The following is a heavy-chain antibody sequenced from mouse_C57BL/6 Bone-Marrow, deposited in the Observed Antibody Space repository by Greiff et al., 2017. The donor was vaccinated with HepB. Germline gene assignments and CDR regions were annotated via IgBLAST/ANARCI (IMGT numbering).Heavy chain of an antibody. CDR3: ARGGHKSYYYGSSYWYFDV. V-gene: IGHV1-12*01. J-gene: IGHJ1*03. CDR2: IYPGTGDT. D-gene: IGHD1-1*01. CDR1: GYTFTSYN. Sequence: QVQLQQSGAELVRPGASVKMSCKASGYTFTSYNMHWVKQTPRQGLEWMGAIYPGTGDTSYNQKFKGKATLTVDKYSSTADMQLSSLTSEDYAVYVCARGGHKSYYYGSSYWYFDVWGTGTTVTVSS.